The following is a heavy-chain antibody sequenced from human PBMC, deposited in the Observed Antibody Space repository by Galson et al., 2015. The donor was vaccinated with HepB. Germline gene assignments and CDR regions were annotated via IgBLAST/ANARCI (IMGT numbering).Heavy chain of an antibody. Sequence: LSLTCTVSGGSISSGGYYWSWIRQHPGKGLEWIGYIYYSGSTYYNPSLKSRVTISVDTSKNQFSLKLSSVTAADTAVYYCARGNGYCSSTSCFNFDYWGQGTLVTVSS. V-gene: IGHV4-31*03. D-gene: IGHD2-2*01. CDR2: IYYSGST. J-gene: IGHJ4*02. CDR1: GGSISSGGYY. CDR3: ARGNGYCSSTSCFNFDY.